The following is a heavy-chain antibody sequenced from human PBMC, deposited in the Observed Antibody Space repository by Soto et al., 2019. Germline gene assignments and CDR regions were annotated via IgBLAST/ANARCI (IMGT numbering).Heavy chain of an antibody. Sequence: QVQLQESGPGLVKPSQTLSLTCTVSGGSISSGGDYWSWIRQHPGKGLEWIGYIYYSGSTYYNPSLQSRLTISVDTSKEQFSLKLSSVTAADTAVYYCARGYDCTNGVCYGVDYWGQGTLVTVCS. CDR1: GGSISSGGDY. V-gene: IGHV4-31*03. D-gene: IGHD2-8*01. CDR3: ARGYDCTNGVCYGVDY. CDR2: IYYSGST. J-gene: IGHJ4*02.